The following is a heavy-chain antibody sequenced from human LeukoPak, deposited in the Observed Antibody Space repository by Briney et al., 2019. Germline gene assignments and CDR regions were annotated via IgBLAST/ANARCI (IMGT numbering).Heavy chain of an antibody. CDR3: ARGCRDAFWLLRWFDP. CDR1: GGSISSYY. V-gene: IGHV4-59*01. CDR2: IYYSGST. J-gene: IGHJ5*02. D-gene: IGHD3-10*01. Sequence: SETLSLTCTVSGGSISSYYWSWIRQPPGKGLEWIGYIYYSGSTNYNPSLKSRVTISVDTSKNQFSLKLSSVTAADTAVYYCARGCRDAFWLLRWFDPWGQGTLVTVSS.